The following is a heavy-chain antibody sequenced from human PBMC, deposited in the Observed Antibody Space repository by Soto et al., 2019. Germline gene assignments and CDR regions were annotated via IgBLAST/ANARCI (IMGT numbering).Heavy chain of an antibody. CDR2: IYYSGST. V-gene: IGHV4-39*01. D-gene: IGHD4-4*01. Sequence: SETLSLTCTVSGGSISSSSYYWGWIRQPPGKWLEWIGSIYYSGSTYYNPSLKSRFTISVDTSKSQYSLKLSSVTAADTAVYSCARHSRGDYSNPNWFDPWGQGPLVTVAS. CDR1: GGSISSSSYY. CDR3: ARHSRGDYSNPNWFDP. J-gene: IGHJ5*02.